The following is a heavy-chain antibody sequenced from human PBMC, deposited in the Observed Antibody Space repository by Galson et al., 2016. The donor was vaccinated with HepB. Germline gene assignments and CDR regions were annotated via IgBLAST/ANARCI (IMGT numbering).Heavy chain of an antibody. CDR3: ARAGGTSREWYFDY. V-gene: IGHV3-48*03. CDR1: GFSFSRYD. CDR2: ISGYGTTI. Sequence: SLRLSCAASGFSFSRYDLNWVRQAPGKGLEWVSYISGYGTTIYYADSVKGRFTISRDKAKNSMFLQMNSLRAEDTAVYYCARAGGTSREWYFDYWGQGTLVTVSS. D-gene: IGHD4-23*01. J-gene: IGHJ4*02.